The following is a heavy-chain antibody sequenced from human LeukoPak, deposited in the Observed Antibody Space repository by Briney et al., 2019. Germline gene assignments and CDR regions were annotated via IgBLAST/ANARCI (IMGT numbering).Heavy chain of an antibody. J-gene: IGHJ4*02. Sequence: GGALRLSCAASGFTFCSYWMHWVRQYPGEGLVWVSGINSDGSSTSYADSVKGRFTISRDNAKNTVYLQMNSLRAEDTAVYHCATSRTFDYWGQGTLVTVSS. V-gene: IGHV3-74*01. CDR3: ATSRTFDY. CDR1: GFTFCSYW. CDR2: INSDGSST.